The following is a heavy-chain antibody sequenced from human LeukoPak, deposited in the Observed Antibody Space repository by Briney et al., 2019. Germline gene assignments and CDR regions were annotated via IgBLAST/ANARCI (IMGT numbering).Heavy chain of an antibody. D-gene: IGHD3-22*01. V-gene: IGHV1-69*06. Sequence: ASVKVSCKASGYTFTSYAISWVRQAPGQGLEWMGGIIPIFGTANYAQKFQGRVTITADKSTSTAYMELSSLRSEDTAVYYCARGGSDRNNLANWFDPWGQGTLVTVSS. J-gene: IGHJ5*02. CDR3: ARGGSDRNNLANWFDP. CDR1: GYTFTSYA. CDR2: IIPIFGTA.